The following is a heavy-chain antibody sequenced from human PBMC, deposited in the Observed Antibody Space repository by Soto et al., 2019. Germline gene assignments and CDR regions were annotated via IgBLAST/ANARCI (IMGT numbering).Heavy chain of an antibody. CDR1: GFTVSANY. J-gene: IGHJ6*02. D-gene: IGHD2-15*01. CDR2: FYSGGST. V-gene: IGHV3-66*01. CDR3: AREGGGSRYGMDV. Sequence: EVQLVESGGGLVQPGGSLRLSCAASGFTVSANYMSWVRQAPGKGLEWVSVFYSGGSTYYADSVKGRFTISRDISKNTLFLQMNSLRAEDTAAYYCAREGGGSRYGMDVWGQGTTVTLSS.